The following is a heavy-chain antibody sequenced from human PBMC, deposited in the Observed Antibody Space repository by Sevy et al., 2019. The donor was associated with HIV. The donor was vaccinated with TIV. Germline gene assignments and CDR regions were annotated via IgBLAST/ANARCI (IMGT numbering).Heavy chain of an antibody. CDR1: GFTFSSYA. CDR3: AKSYYYGSGSYSLGAFDI. Sequence: GGSLRLSCAASGFTFSSYAMSWVRQAPGKGLEWVSAISGSGGSTYYADSVKGRFTISRDNSKNTLYLQMNSLRAEDTAVYYCAKSYYYGSGSYSLGAFDIWGQRTMVTVSS. J-gene: IGHJ3*02. CDR2: ISGSGGST. D-gene: IGHD3-10*01. V-gene: IGHV3-23*01.